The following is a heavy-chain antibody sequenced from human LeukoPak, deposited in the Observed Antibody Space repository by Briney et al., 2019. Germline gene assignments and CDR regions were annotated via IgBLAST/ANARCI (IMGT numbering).Heavy chain of an antibody. Sequence: ASVKVSCKASGYTFTSYYMHWVRQAPGQGLEWMGIINPSGGSTSYAQKFQGRVTMTRDTSTSTVYMELSSLRSEDTAVYYCARGRGFHSGSYSYYFDYWGQGTLVTVSS. V-gene: IGHV1-46*01. D-gene: IGHD1-26*01. CDR1: GYTFTSYY. CDR2: INPSGGST. CDR3: ARGRGFHSGSYSYYFDY. J-gene: IGHJ4*02.